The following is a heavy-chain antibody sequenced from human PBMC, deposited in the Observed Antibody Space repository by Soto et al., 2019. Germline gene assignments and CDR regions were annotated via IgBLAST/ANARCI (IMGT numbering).Heavy chain of an antibody. J-gene: IGHJ6*03. CDR1: GYTFTSYY. Sequence: QVHLVQSGAEVKKPGASVKVSCKASGYTFTSYYMHWVRQAPGQGLEWMGIINPGGGSTTYAQKFQGRVTMTRDTSSSTVYMELSSVRSEDTAVYFCTRGSGVYYYYYYYMDVWGKGTTVTVSS. V-gene: IGHV1-46*03. D-gene: IGHD2-21*02. CDR3: TRGSGVYYYYYYYMDV. CDR2: INPGGGST.